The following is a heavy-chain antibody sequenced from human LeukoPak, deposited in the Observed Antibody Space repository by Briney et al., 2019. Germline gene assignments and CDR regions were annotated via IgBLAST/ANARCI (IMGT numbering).Heavy chain of an antibody. Sequence: TGGSLRLSCAASGFTFSNYGMHWVRQAPGKGLEWVAVISYDGSNKYYADSVKGRFTISRDNSKNTLYLQMSSLRADDTAVYYCARDRHSGRFYTIGYWGQGTLVTVSS. CDR1: GFTFSNYG. D-gene: IGHD1-26*01. CDR2: ISYDGSNK. V-gene: IGHV3-30*03. CDR3: ARDRHSGRFYTIGY. J-gene: IGHJ4*02.